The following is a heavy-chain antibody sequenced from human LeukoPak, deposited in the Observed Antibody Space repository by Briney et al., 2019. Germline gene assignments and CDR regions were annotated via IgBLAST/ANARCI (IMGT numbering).Heavy chain of an antibody. CDR3: AREQLVGTYYFDY. J-gene: IGHJ4*02. Sequence: ASVKVSCKASGYTFTNYYMHWVRLAPGQGLEWMGILSPSGGSTSYAQKFQGRVTMTRDTSTSTVYMELSSLRSDDTAVYYCAREQLVGTYYFDYWGQGTLVTVSS. CDR1: GYTFTNYY. V-gene: IGHV1-46*01. CDR2: LSPSGGST. D-gene: IGHD6-6*01.